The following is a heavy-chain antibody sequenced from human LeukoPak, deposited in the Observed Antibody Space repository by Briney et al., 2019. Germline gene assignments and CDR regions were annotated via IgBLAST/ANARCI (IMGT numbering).Heavy chain of an antibody. J-gene: IGHJ4*02. D-gene: IGHD3-10*01. Sequence: SGQTLVNPSETLSLTCTVSGGSIGTYYWSWIRQPPGKGLEWIGFIYYTGRTSYNPSLKSRVTISVDTSKNHFSLRLTSVTAADTAVYYCARYLSSGLDYWGQGTLVTVSS. V-gene: IGHV4-59*01. CDR1: GGSIGTYY. CDR2: IYYTGRT. CDR3: ARYLSSGLDY.